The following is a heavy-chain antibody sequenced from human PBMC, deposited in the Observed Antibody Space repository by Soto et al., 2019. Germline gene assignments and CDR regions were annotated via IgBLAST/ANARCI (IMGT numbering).Heavy chain of an antibody. V-gene: IGHV4-34*01. J-gene: IGHJ4*02. D-gene: IGHD6-19*01. Sequence: PSETLSLTCAVYGGSFSGYYWSWIRQPPGKGLEWIGEINHSGSTNYNPSLKSRVTISVDTSKNQFSLKLSSVTAADTAVYYCARGRGRGAVAGTVDYWGQGTLVTVS. CDR1: GGSFSGYY. CDR2: INHSGST. CDR3: ARGRGRGAVAGTVDY.